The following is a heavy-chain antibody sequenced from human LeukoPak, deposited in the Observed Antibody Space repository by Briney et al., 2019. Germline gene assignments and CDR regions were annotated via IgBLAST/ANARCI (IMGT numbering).Heavy chain of an antibody. CDR1: GYSISSGYY. CDR2: IYTSGST. D-gene: IGHD5-12*01. J-gene: IGHJ6*03. V-gene: IGHV4-38-2*02. CDR3: ARDGYSGYDYDYYYYYMDV. Sequence: ASETLSLTCTVSGYSISSGYYWGWIRQPPGKGLEWIGRIYTSGSTNYNPSLESRVTMSVDTSKNQFSLKLSSVTAADTAVYYCARDGYSGYDYDYYYYYMDVWGKGTTVTISS.